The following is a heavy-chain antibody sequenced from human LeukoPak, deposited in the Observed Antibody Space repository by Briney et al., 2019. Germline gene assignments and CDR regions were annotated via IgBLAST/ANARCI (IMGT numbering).Heavy chain of an antibody. CDR2: INSGGDAT. J-gene: IGHJ4*02. V-gene: IGHV3-48*01. D-gene: IGHD5-18*01. CDR1: GFTFSIHN. Sequence: GGSLRLSCAASGFTFSIHNMDWVRQAPGEGLEWIGYINSGGDATHYADSVKGRFTISRDNSKNTPYLQMNSLRAEDTAVYYCAKDGTRRYSYAPFDYWGQGTLVTVSS. CDR3: AKDGTRRYSYAPFDY.